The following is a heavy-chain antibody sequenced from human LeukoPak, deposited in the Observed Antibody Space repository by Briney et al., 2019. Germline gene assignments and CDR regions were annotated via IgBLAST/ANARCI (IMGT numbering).Heavy chain of an antibody. J-gene: IGHJ5*02. D-gene: IGHD2-15*01. CDR2: ISAYNGNT. CDR1: GYTFISYG. Sequence: ASVKVSCKASGYTFISYGISWVRQAPGQGLEWMGWISAYNGNTNYAQKLQGRVTVTTDTSTSTAYMELRSLRSDDTAVYYCARDPRYCSGGSCYSRPNNWFDPWGQGTLVTVSS. V-gene: IGHV1-18*01. CDR3: ARDPRYCSGGSCYSRPNNWFDP.